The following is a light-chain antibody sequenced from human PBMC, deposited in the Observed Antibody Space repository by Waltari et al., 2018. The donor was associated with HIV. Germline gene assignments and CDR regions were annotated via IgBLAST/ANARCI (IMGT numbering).Light chain of an antibody. CDR3: AAWDDSLSGYV. V-gene: IGLV1-47*01. Sequence: QSVLTQPPSASGTPGQRVTISCSGRSPNIGSNYVSWYQQLPGTAPKLLIYRNNQQPSGVPDRFSGSKSGTSASLAISGLRSEDEADYYCAAWDDSLSGYVFGTGTKVTVL. CDR2: RNN. J-gene: IGLJ1*01. CDR1: SPNIGSNY.